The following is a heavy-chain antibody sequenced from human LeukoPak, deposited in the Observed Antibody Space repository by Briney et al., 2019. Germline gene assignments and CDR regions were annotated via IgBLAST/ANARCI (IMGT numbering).Heavy chain of an antibody. Sequence: TGGSLRLSCAASGFTFSSYWMHWVRQAPGKGLVWVSRANSDGSSTSYADSVKGRFAISRDNAKNTLYLQMNSLRVEDTAVYYCAGGDSGFGYWGQGTLVTVSS. J-gene: IGHJ4*02. D-gene: IGHD3-10*01. CDR1: GFTFSSYW. CDR2: ANSDGSST. V-gene: IGHV3-74*01. CDR3: AGGDSGFGY.